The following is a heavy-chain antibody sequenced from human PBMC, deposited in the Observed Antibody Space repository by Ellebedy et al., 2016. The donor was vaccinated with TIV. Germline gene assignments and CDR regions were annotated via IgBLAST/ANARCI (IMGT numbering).Heavy chain of an antibody. Sequence: GESLKISCATSGFTFGGYGIHWVRQAPGNGLEWVAVIWYDGTSKYYADSVKGRFSISRDNSKNTVDLQMNSLRVEDTAVYYCARGWSTPDSWGQGTLVIVSS. V-gene: IGHV3-33*01. D-gene: IGHD2-15*01. CDR1: GFTFGGYG. CDR3: ARGWSTPDS. J-gene: IGHJ4*02. CDR2: IWYDGTSK.